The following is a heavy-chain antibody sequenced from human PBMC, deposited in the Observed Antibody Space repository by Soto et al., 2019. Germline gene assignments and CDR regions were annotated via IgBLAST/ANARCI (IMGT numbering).Heavy chain of an antibody. D-gene: IGHD6-19*01. CDR1: RERFYIYA. V-gene: IGHV3-30*04. CDR2: ISYDGSEN. CDR3: AKESACRSGWYNG. J-gene: IGHJ4*02. Sequence: GGCLGLPRASSRERFYIYAMHWFGQTPGKGLEWVALISYDGSENYYADPVKGRFTISRDNSENTLYLQMNSLRPDDTAVYYCAKESACRSGWYNGWGQGNLVTGSS.